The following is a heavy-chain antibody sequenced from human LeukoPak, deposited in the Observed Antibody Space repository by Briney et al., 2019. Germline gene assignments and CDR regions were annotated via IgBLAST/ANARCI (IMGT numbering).Heavy chain of an antibody. CDR2: ISGSGGST. J-gene: IGHJ4*02. CDR3: SEDLNRNAGGY. D-gene: IGHD1/OR15-1a*01. CDR1: GCTFSSYA. Sequence: GGSLRLSCAASGCTFSSYAMSWVRQAPGKGLEWVSAISGSGGSTYYADSVKGRFTISSDNSKNTLYLQMNSLRAEDKAVYYCSEDLNRNAGGYWGQGTLVTVSS. V-gene: IGHV3-23*01.